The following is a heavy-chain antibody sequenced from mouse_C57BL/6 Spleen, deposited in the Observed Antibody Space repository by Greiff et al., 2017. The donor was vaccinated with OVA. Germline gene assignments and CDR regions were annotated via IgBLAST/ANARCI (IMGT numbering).Heavy chain of an antibody. J-gene: IGHJ1*03. V-gene: IGHV1-50*01. CDR2: IDPSDSYT. D-gene: IGHD1-1*01. Sequence: QVQLQQPGAELVKPGASVKLSCKASGYTFTSYWMQWVKQRPGQGLEWIGEIDPSDSYTNYNQKFKGKATLTVDTSSSTAYMQLSSLTSEDSAVYYCARKTTVVENWYFDVWGTGTTVTVSS. CDR3: ARKTTVVENWYFDV. CDR1: GYTFTSYW.